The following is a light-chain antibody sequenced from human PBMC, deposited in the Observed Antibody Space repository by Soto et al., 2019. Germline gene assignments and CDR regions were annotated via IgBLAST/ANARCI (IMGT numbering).Light chain of an antibody. CDR1: SSDVGGYNY. J-gene: IGLJ1*01. CDR3: SSYAGGGYV. V-gene: IGLV2-8*01. Sequence: QSALTQPPSASGSPGQSVIISCTGTSSDVGGYNYVSWYQQHPGKAPKLMIYEVSKRPSGVPDRFSGSKSGNTASLTVSGLQAEDEADYYCSSYAGGGYVFGTGTQLTVL. CDR2: EVS.